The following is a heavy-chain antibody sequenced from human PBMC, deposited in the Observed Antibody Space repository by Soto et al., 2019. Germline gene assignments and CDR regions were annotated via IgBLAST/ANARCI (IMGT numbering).Heavy chain of an antibody. J-gene: IGHJ3*01. CDR3: TRPYPHYEFTIGAFAV. CDR1: GLTVSANY. CDR2: MYGSGET. D-gene: IGHD3-16*01. Sequence: EVQLVETGGGLIQPGGSLRLSCAASGLTVSANYMSWVRQAPGKGLEWVSNMYGSGETYYTDSVKGRFTTSRDSTENKSHLKMNGLRADDTAIYYCTRPYPHYEFTIGAFAVWGQGTMVTVSS. V-gene: IGHV3-53*02.